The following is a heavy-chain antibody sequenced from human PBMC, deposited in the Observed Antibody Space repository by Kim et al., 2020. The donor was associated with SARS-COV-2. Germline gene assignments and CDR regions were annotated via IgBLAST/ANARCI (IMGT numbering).Heavy chain of an antibody. J-gene: IGHJ2*01. CDR2: AYYIGHP. D-gene: IGHD6-25*01. CDR1: GGSLSSNSYY. CDR3: ARPQRYSTRWY. Sequence: SETLSLTCTVSGGSLSSNSYYWGWIRHPPGQGPEWSGSAYYIGHPYYNPSPKRRVTPSVDTSNTLSSLKPGPVTAAPPAPYYPARPQRYSTRWY. V-gene: IGHV4-39*01.